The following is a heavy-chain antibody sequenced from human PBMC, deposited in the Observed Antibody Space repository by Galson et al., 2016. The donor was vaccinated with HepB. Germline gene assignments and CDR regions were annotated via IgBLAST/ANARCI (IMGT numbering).Heavy chain of an antibody. J-gene: IGHJ4*02. CDR2: IWYDGSNK. Sequence: SLRLSCAAFGFTVSSNYMSWVRQAPGKGLEWVALIWYDGSNKYYADSVKGRFAISKDNSKNTLYLQMNSLRAEDTAVYYCAGDSYYGSGSPADYWGQGTLVTVSS. CDR1: GFTVSSNY. V-gene: IGHV3-33*08. CDR3: AGDSYYGSGSPADY. D-gene: IGHD3-10*01.